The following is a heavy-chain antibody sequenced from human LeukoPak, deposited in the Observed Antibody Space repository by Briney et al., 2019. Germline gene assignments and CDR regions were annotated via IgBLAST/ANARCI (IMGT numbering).Heavy chain of an antibody. J-gene: IGHJ4*02. Sequence: SETLSLTCNVSGAPMSNYYWVWVRQPPGKGLEWIGSIYHSGTTHSGSTYYNPPLKSPVTISVDTAKIQFSRKLSSVTAADTAVYCCANHYMGSYNNRGLDYWGQGTLVTVSS. CDR2: IYHSGTTHSGST. CDR3: ANHYMGSYNNRGLDY. D-gene: IGHD3-10*01. V-gene: IGHV4-59*05. CDR1: GAPMSNYY.